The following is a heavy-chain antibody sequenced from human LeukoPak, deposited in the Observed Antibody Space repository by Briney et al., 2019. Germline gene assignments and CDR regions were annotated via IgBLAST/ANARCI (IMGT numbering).Heavy chain of an antibody. CDR1: GFTVSSNY. Sequence: GGSLRLSCAASGFTVSSNYMSWVRQAPGQGLEWVSVIYSGGSTYYADSVKGRFTISRDNSKNTLYLQMNSLRAEDTAVYYCARVRRQLDNWFDPWGQGTLVTVSS. CDR3: ARVRRQLDNWFDP. J-gene: IGHJ5*02. CDR2: IYSGGST. V-gene: IGHV3-53*01. D-gene: IGHD5-18*01.